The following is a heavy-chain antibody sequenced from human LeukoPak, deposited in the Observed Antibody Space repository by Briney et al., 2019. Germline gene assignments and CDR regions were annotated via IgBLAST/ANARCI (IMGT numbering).Heavy chain of an antibody. V-gene: IGHV4-34*01. J-gene: IGHJ5*02. CDR3: ARRKWRGISSSNWFDP. CDR1: GGSFSGYY. CDR2: INHSGST. D-gene: IGHD6-13*01. Sequence: SETLSLTCAVYGGSFSGYYWSWIRQPPGKGLEWIGEINHSGSTNYNPSLKSRVTISVDTSKNQFSLKLSSVTAADTAVYYCARRKWRGISSSNWFDPWRQGTLVTVSS.